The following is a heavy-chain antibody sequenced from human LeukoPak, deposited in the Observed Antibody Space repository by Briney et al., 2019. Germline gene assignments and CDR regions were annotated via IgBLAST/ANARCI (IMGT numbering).Heavy chain of an antibody. CDR2: IIPIFGTA. D-gene: IGHD3-16*02. Sequence: SVKVSCKASGGTFSSYAISWVRQAPGQGLEWMGGIIPIFGTANYAQKFQGRVTITADESTSTAYMELSSLRSEDTAVYYCARALYVWGSYRYTPFDYRGQGTLVTVSS. CDR1: GGTFSSYA. J-gene: IGHJ4*02. V-gene: IGHV1-69*13. CDR3: ARALYVWGSYRYTPFDY.